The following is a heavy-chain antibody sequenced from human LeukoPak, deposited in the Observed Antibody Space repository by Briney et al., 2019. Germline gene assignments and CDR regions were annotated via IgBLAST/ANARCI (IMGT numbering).Heavy chain of an antibody. J-gene: IGHJ4*02. CDR1: GGSISCGDYY. Sequence: SQTLSLTCTVSGGSISCGDYYWSWIRQPPGKGLEWIGYIYYSGSTYYNPSLKSRVTISVDTSKNQFSLKLSSVTAADTAVYYCARDQDGGYYDSSGYSNWGQGTLVTVSS. CDR3: ARDQDGGYYDSSGYSN. D-gene: IGHD3-22*01. CDR2: IYYSGST. V-gene: IGHV4-30-4*01.